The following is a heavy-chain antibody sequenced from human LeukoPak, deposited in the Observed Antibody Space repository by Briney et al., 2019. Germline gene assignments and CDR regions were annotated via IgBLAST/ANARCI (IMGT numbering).Heavy chain of an antibody. D-gene: IGHD2-2*01. V-gene: IGHV3-23*01. CDR1: GFTFSSYA. J-gene: IGHJ4*02. Sequence: GGSLRLSCAASGFTFSSYAMSWVRQAPGKGLEWVSAISGSGGSTYHADSVKGRFTISRDNSKNTLYLQMNSLRAEDTAVYYCAKMPGGVVVPATRFDYWGQGTLVTVSS. CDR2: ISGSGGST. CDR3: AKMPGGVVVPATRFDY.